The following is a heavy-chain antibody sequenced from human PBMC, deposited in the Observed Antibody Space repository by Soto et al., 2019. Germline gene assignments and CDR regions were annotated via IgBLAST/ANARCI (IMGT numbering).Heavy chain of an antibody. CDR2: IYHSEST. D-gene: IGHD3-22*01. CDR1: GGSISSGGYS. Sequence: PSETLSLTCAASGGSISSGGYSWSWIRQPPGKGLEWIGYIYHSESTYYNPSLKSRVTISVDRSKNQFSLKLSSVTAADTAVYYCARASNYYDSSGYQYYFDYWGQGTLVTVSS. J-gene: IGHJ4*02. V-gene: IGHV4-30-2*01. CDR3: ARASNYYDSSGYQYYFDY.